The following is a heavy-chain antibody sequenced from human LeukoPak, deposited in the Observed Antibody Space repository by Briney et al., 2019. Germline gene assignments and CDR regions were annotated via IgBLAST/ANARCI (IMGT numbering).Heavy chain of an antibody. Sequence: KSGGSLRLSCTASGFTFGDYALIWFRQAPGKGLEWVSSISSSSSYIYYADSVKGRFTISRDNAKNSLYLQMNSLRAEDTAVHYCAGELSMVRGVTDYWGQGTLVTVSS. D-gene: IGHD3-10*01. V-gene: IGHV3-21*01. CDR3: AGELSMVRGVTDY. CDR1: GFTFGDYA. J-gene: IGHJ4*02. CDR2: ISSSSSYI.